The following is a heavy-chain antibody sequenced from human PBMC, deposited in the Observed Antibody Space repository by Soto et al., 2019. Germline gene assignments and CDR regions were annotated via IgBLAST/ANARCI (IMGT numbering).Heavy chain of an antibody. CDR2: ITAENGNT. D-gene: IGHD3-3*01. J-gene: IGHJ4*02. Sequence: QIQLVQSGAEVKKPGASVKVSCKASGYSFTSYGITWVRQAPGQGPEWLGWITAENGNTNYVPKFQGRTTMTTETSTNTAYMELRGLRSDDTAVYYCARVVLEWLPTSGFDYWGQGTLVTVSS. V-gene: IGHV1-18*04. CDR3: ARVVLEWLPTSGFDY. CDR1: GYSFTSYG.